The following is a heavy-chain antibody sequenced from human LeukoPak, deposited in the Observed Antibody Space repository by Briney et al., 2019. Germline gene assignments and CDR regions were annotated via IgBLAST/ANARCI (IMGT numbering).Heavy chain of an antibody. CDR3: ARDKGKGAYFDY. Sequence: GRSLRLSCAASGFTFSIYGMHWVRQAPGKGLEWLAHILLDGNNKYIGDSVKGRFTTSRDNSKNTLYLQMNSLRAEDTAVYYCARDKGKGAYFDYWGLGTLVTVSS. CDR1: GFTFSIYG. CDR2: ILLDGNNK. D-gene: IGHD3-10*01. V-gene: IGHV3-33*05. J-gene: IGHJ4*02.